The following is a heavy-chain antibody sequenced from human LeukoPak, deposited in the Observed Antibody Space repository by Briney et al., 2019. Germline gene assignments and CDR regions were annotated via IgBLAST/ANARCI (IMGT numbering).Heavy chain of an antibody. D-gene: IGHD4-17*01. CDR3: ARVGYPTQRRVLSAVTIPTAGAFDV. CDR2: IYHTGST. Sequence: SETLSLTCTVSGGSISSYYWSWIRQPPGKGLEWIGDIYHTGSTTYSPSLKSRVTISVDTSKKQFSLSLNSVTAADTAVYYCARVGYPTQRRVLSAVTIPTAGAFDVWGQGTLVTVSS. J-gene: IGHJ3*01. V-gene: IGHV4-59*12. CDR1: GGSISSYY.